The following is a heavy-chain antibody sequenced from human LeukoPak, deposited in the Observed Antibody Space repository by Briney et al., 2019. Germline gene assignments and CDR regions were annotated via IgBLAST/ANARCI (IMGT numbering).Heavy chain of an antibody. V-gene: IGHV3-23*01. CDR3: ARDPNGDCIGAFDM. Sequence: GGSLRLSCAASGFTFSSYGIHWVRQAPGKGPEWVSAIRGGGGSAFYADSVKGRFTISRDNSKYTLFLQMNSLRAEDTAVYYCARDPNGDCIGAFDMWGPGTMVTVSS. CDR1: GFTFSSYG. CDR2: IRGGGGSA. J-gene: IGHJ3*02. D-gene: IGHD2-21*02.